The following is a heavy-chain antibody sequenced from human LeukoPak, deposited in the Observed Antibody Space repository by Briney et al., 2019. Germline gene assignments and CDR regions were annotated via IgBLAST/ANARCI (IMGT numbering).Heavy chain of an antibody. Sequence: GGSLRLSCAASGFTFSSYSMNWVRQAPGKGLEWVSSISSSSSYIYYADSVKGRFTISRDNAKNSLYLQMNSLRAEDTAVYYCARRSYSLDAFDIWGQGTMVTVSS. CDR3: ARRSYSLDAFDI. J-gene: IGHJ3*02. CDR2: ISSSSSYI. CDR1: GFTFSSYS. D-gene: IGHD1-26*01. V-gene: IGHV3-21*01.